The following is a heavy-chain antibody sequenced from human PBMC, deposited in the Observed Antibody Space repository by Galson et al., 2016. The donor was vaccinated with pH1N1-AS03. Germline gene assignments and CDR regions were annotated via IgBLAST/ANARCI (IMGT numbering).Heavy chain of an antibody. CDR2: ISISGSYV. CDR1: RFTFSSYS. J-gene: IGHJ4*02. Sequence: SLRLSCAASRFTFSSYSMNWVRQAPGKGLEWVSSISISGSYVYYADSVKGRFTISRDNAKNSLYLHMNSLSAEDTAVYYWARRATDGYTIDYWGQGTLVTVSS. V-gene: IGHV3-21*01. CDR3: ARRATDGYTIDY. D-gene: IGHD5-24*01.